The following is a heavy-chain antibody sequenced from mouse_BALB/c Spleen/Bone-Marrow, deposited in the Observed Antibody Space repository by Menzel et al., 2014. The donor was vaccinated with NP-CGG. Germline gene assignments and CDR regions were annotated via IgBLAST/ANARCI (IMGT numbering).Heavy chain of an antibody. V-gene: IGHV1-7*01. CDR2: INPRTGYT. Sequence: QVQLQQSGAELANPGASVKMSRKASGYTFTSYWMPWVKQRPGQGLEWIGYINPRTGYTKYNQKFKDTATLTADKSSSTAYMQLSSLTSEDSAVCYCARPPDYYDSSYDAMDYWGQGTSVTVSS. D-gene: IGHD1-1*01. J-gene: IGHJ4*01. CDR3: ARPPDYYDSSYDAMDY. CDR1: GYTFTSYW.